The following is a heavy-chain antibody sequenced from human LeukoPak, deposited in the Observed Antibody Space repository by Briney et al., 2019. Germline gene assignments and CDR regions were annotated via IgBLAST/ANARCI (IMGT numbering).Heavy chain of an antibody. CDR1: GFTFSSYW. Sequence: PGGSLRLSCAASGFTFSSYWMSWVRQAPGKGLEWVANIKQDGSEKYYVDSVRGRFTISRDNAKNSLYLQMNSLRAEDTAVYYCARDRDEYDSSGYPLDYWGQGTLVTVSS. CDR2: IKQDGSEK. D-gene: IGHD3-22*01. V-gene: IGHV3-7*01. CDR3: ARDRDEYDSSGYPLDY. J-gene: IGHJ4*02.